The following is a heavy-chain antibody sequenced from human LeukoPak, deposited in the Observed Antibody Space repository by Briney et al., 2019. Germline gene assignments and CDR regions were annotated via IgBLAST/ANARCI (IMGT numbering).Heavy chain of an antibody. Sequence: GGSLRLSCAASGFTFSNYAMNWVRQTPGRGLEWVSTIIGSSGSTFYADSVKGRFTISKDTSKNTLYLHMSSMRADDTAVYYCAKGGYDYVEVAYFDYWGQGTLVTVSS. CDR2: IIGSSGST. D-gene: IGHD5-12*01. CDR1: GFTFSNYA. J-gene: IGHJ4*02. V-gene: IGHV3-23*01. CDR3: AKGGYDYVEVAYFDY.